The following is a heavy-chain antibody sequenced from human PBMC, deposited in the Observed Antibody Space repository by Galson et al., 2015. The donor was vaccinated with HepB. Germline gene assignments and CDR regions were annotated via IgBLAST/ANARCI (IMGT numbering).Heavy chain of an antibody. CDR2: IRADSGDA. J-gene: IGHJ4*02. CDR3: ATDRDWAFDC. D-gene: IGHD3/OR15-3a*01. V-gene: IGHV3-48*02. Sequence: SLRLSCAASGLTFSDSPMNWVRQAPGKGLEWVSDIRADSGDAYHADSVKGRFTVSRDNARKSLYLQMNSLRDEDTAVYYCATDRDWAFDCWGQGTLVTVSS. CDR1: GLTFSDSP.